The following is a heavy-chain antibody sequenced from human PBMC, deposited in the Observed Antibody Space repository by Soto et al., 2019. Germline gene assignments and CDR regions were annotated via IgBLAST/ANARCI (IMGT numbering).Heavy chain of an antibody. Sequence: GGSLRLSCAASGFTFSSYSMNWVRQAPGKGLEWVSYISSSSSTIYYADSVKGRFTISRDNAKNSLYLQMNSPRDEDTAVYYCATEYSSGWYTDYWGQGTLVTVSS. CDR3: ATEYSSGWYTDY. D-gene: IGHD6-19*01. CDR1: GFTFSSYS. J-gene: IGHJ4*02. V-gene: IGHV3-48*02. CDR2: ISSSSSTI.